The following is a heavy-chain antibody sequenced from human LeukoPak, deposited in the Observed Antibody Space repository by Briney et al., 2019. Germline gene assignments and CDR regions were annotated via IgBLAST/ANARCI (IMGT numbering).Heavy chain of an antibody. Sequence: GASVKVSCKASGYTFTGYYMHWVRQAPGQGLEWMGRINPNSGGTNYAQKFQGRVTMTRDTSISTAYMELSRLRSDDTAVYYCARYQIRAYYYGMDVWGQGTTVTVSS. CDR1: GYTFTGYY. CDR3: ARYQIRAYYYGMDV. CDR2: INPNSGGT. V-gene: IGHV1-2*06. J-gene: IGHJ6*02. D-gene: IGHD3-10*01.